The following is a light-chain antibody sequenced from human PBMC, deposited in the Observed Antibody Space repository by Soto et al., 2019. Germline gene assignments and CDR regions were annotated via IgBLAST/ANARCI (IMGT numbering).Light chain of an antibody. CDR1: NSDVGLFNF. J-gene: IGLJ2*01. CDR3: CAYAGSNKMI. V-gene: IGLV2-8*01. CDR2: DVA. Sequence: QSVLTQPPSASGSPGQSVTISCTGTNSDVGLFNFVSWYQQHPGKGPKLTIYDVARRPSGVPDRFSGSKSGDTAFLTVSGLQAEDEAYYYCCAYAGSNKMIFGGGTQLTVL.